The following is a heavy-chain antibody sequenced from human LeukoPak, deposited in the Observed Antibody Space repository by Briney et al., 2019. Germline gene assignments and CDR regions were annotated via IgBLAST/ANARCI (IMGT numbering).Heavy chain of an antibody. J-gene: IGHJ6*02. V-gene: IGHV3-11*01. D-gene: IGHD3-9*01. CDR3: AREVVIFPDYYYYGMDV. CDR2: ISRSGDSL. Sequence: GGSLRLSCAASGFTFSNYAVNWIRQAPGKGLESISYISRSGDSLYYADSVEGRFTISRDNAKNSLFLQMNSLRADDTAVYYCAREVVIFPDYYYYGMDVWGQGTTVTVSS. CDR1: GFTFSNYA.